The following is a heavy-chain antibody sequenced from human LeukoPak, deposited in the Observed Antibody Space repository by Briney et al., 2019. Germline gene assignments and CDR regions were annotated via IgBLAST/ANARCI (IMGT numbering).Heavy chain of an antibody. V-gene: IGHV4-39*07. Sequence: SETLSLTCSVSGASISGSAYYWGWIRQPPGKGLEWIGSIYYSESTYYNPSLKSRVTISVDTSKNQFSLKLSSVTAADTAVYYCARLGVGYCSSTSCRYDAFDIWGQGTMVTVSS. CDR3: ARLGVGYCSSTSCRYDAFDI. D-gene: IGHD2-2*01. J-gene: IGHJ3*02. CDR2: IYYSEST. CDR1: GASISGSAYY.